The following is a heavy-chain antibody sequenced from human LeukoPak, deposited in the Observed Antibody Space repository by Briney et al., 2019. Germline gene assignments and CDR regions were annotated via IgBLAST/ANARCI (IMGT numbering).Heavy chain of an antibody. Sequence: PGGSLRLSCAASGFTFSSYSMNWVRQAPGKGLEWVSSISSSSSYIYYADPVKGRFTISRDNAKNSLYLQMNSLRAEDTAVYYCARRDRTTDPFDYWGQGTLVTVSS. V-gene: IGHV3-21*01. CDR2: ISSSSSYI. CDR1: GFTFSSYS. J-gene: IGHJ4*02. D-gene: IGHD1-1*01. CDR3: ARRDRTTDPFDY.